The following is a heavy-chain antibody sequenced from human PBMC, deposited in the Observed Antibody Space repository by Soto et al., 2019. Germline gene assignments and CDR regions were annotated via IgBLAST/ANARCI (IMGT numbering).Heavy chain of an antibody. D-gene: IGHD6-13*01. CDR3: ARAKAPLYSSSWYWFDP. Sequence: QVQLQESGPGLVKPSETLSLTCTVSGGSISSYYWSWIRQPPGKGLEWIGYIYYCGSTNYNPSLKSRVTISVDTSKNQFSLKLSSVTAADTAVYYCARAKAPLYSSSWYWFDPWGQGTLVTVSS. CDR1: GGSISSYY. CDR2: IYYCGST. V-gene: IGHV4-59*08. J-gene: IGHJ5*02.